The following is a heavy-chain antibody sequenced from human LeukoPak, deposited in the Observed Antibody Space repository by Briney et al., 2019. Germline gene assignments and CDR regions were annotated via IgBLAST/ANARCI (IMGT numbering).Heavy chain of an antibody. CDR3: TRDQTPYY. CDR2: INGDGSST. CDR1: GFTFSSYW. J-gene: IGHJ4*02. Sequence: PGGSLRLSCAASGFTFSSYWMHWVRQAPGKRLVWVSRINGDGSSTSYADSVKGRFTISRDNAKNTLYLQMNSLRAEDTAVYYCTRDQTPYYWGQGTLVTVSS. V-gene: IGHV3-74*01.